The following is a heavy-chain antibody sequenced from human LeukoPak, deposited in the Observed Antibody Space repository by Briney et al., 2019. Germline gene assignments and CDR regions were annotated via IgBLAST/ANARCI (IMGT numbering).Heavy chain of an antibody. V-gene: IGHV3-30*18. Sequence: GGSLRLSCAASGFAFSTYGMHWVRQAPGKGLEWVAVTSYDGSNLHYADPVKGRFTISRDNSKNTLYLQMNSLRAEDTAVYYCAKKSPGTYYAPPDYWGQGTLVTVSS. D-gene: IGHD3-10*01. CDR1: GFAFSTYG. CDR2: TSYDGSNL. J-gene: IGHJ4*02. CDR3: AKKSPGTYYAPPDY.